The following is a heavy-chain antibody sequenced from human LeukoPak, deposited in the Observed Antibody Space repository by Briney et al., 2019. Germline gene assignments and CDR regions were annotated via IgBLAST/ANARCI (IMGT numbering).Heavy chain of an antibody. Sequence: SETLSLTCTVSGYSISSGYYWGWIRQPPGKGLEWIGSIYHSGRTYYNPSLKSRVTISVDTSKNQFSLKLSSVTAADTAVYYCARASGYSGYETLGGVWYFDLWGRGTLVTVSS. V-gene: IGHV4-38-2*02. D-gene: IGHD5-12*01. CDR3: ARASGYSGYETLGGVWYFDL. J-gene: IGHJ2*01. CDR1: GYSISSGYY. CDR2: IYHSGRT.